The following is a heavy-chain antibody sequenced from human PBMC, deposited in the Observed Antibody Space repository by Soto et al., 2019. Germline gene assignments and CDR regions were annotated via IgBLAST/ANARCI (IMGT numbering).Heavy chain of an antibody. J-gene: IGHJ5*02. Sequence: PGGSLRLSCAASGFTFSSYGMHWVRQAPGKGLEWVAVIWYDGSNKYYADSVKGRFTISRDNSKNTLYLQMNSLRAEDTAVYYCARDKDYDYNWFDPWGQGTLVPVSS. CDR3: ARDKDYDYNWFDP. CDR1: GFTFSSYG. CDR2: IWYDGSNK. V-gene: IGHV3-33*01. D-gene: IGHD5-12*01.